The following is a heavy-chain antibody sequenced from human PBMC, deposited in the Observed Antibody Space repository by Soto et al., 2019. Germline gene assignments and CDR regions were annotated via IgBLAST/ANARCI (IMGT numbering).Heavy chain of an antibody. CDR2: IYHSGST. V-gene: IGHV4-4*02. D-gene: IGHD3-22*01. J-gene: IGHJ3*02. Sequence: PSETLSLTCAVSGGSISSSNWWSWVRQPPGKGLEWIGEIYHSGSTNYNPSLKSRVTISVDKSKNQFSLKLSSVTAADTAVYYCARDRRYYYDGSGYLTAGGAFDIWGQGTMVTVSS. CDR1: GGSISSSNW. CDR3: ARDRRYYYDGSGYLTAGGAFDI.